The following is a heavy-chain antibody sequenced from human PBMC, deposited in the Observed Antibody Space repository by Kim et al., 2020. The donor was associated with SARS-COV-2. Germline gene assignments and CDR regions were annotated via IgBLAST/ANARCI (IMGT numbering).Heavy chain of an antibody. CDR2: ISSSGSTI. V-gene: IGHV3-48*03. CDR3: ATGGPYSSGWYNRADY. Sequence: GGSLRLSCAASGFTFSSYEMNWVRQAPGKGLEWVSYISSSGSTIYYADSVKGRFTISRDNAKNSLYLQMNSLRAEDTAVYYCATGGPYSSGWYNRADYWGQGTLVTVSS. J-gene: IGHJ4*02. D-gene: IGHD6-19*01. CDR1: GFTFSSYE.